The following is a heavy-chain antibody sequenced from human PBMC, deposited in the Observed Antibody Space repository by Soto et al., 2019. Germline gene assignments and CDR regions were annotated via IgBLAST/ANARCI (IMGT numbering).Heavy chain of an antibody. D-gene: IGHD3-10*01. J-gene: IGHJ4*02. CDR1: GFVFKDSS. CDR3: TRLISAAHDY. Sequence: EVLLVESGGGMVQPGGSLKLSCAASGFVFKDSSIHWVRQASGKGLEWVGRIRDRAYSYATAYAESVKGRFTISRDDSNKTAYLQMSGLKTEDTAIYYCTRLISAAHDYWGQGTLVTVSS. CDR2: IRDRAYSYAT. V-gene: IGHV3-73*01.